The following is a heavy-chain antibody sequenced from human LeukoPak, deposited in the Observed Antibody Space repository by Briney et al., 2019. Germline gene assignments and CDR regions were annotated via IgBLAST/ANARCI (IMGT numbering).Heavy chain of an antibody. Sequence: GGSLRLSCAASGFTFSSYAMSWVRQAPGKGLEWVSAISGSGGNTYYADSVKGRFTISRDNSKNTLYLQMNSLRAEDTAVYYCAKFLRGSWYYFDYWGQGTLVTVSS. D-gene: IGHD6-13*01. V-gene: IGHV3-23*01. CDR3: AKFLRGSWYYFDY. CDR1: GFTFSSYA. J-gene: IGHJ4*02. CDR2: ISGSGGNT.